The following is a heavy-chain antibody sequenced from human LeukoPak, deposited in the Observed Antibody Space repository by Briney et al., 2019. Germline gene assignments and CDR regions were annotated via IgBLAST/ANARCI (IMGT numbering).Heavy chain of an antibody. CDR2: FSGSGGST. V-gene: IGHV3-23*01. Sequence: GGSLRLYCAASGFTFSSYAMSWVRQAPGKGLEWVSAFSGSGGSTYYADSVKGRFTISRDNSKNTLYLQMNSLRAEDTAVYYCAKGKLGIWFGELLHTTSPFDYWGQGTLVTVSS. J-gene: IGHJ4*02. CDR3: AKGKLGIWFGELLHTTSPFDY. CDR1: GFTFSSYA. D-gene: IGHD3-10*01.